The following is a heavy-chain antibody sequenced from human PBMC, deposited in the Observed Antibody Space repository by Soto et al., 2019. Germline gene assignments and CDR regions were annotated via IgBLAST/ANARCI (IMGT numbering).Heavy chain of an antibody. V-gene: IGHV4-31*03. CDR1: GGSALNGGHY. Sequence: LSLTCTVTGGSALNGGHYWTWIRQHPGKGLEWIGKIFYNGNTHYNPALQSRLLISIDTSKNQFSLNLSSVTAADTAVYYCAFPATADFDYWGKGILVT. CDR2: IFYNGNT. D-gene: IGHD6-13*01. J-gene: IGHJ4*02. CDR3: AFPATADFDY.